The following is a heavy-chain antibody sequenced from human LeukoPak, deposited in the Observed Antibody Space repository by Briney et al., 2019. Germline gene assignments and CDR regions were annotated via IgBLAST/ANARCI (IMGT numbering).Heavy chain of an antibody. D-gene: IGHD3-22*01. V-gene: IGHV3-15*01. CDR2: IKSKTDGGTT. J-gene: IGHJ4*02. Sequence: KPGGSLRLSCAASGFTSSSYAMSWVRQAPGKGLEWVGRIKSKTDGGTTDYAAPVKGRFTISRDDSKNTLYLQINSLKTEDTAVYYCTTDHRDSSGYWGQGTLVTVSS. CDR3: TTDHRDSSGY. CDR1: GFTSSSYA.